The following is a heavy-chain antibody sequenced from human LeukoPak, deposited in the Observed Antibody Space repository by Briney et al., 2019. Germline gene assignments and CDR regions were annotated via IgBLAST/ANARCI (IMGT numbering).Heavy chain of an antibody. D-gene: IGHD6-13*01. CDR2: IYHTGST. CDR3: ARRIRAAGYY. Sequence: SETQSLTCAVSGGSINSSNWWSWVRQPPGKGLEWIGGIYHTGSTNYNPSLKSRVTISVDKSKNQFSLKLTSVTAADTAVYYCARRIRAAGYYWGQGTLVTVFS. CDR1: GGSINSSNW. V-gene: IGHV4-4*02. J-gene: IGHJ4*02.